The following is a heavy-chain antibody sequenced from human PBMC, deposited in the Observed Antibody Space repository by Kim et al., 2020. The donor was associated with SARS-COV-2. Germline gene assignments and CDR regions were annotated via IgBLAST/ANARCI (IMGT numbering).Heavy chain of an antibody. D-gene: IGHD3-3*01. CDR3: VYDFWSGYPPVFDY. J-gene: IGHJ4*02. Sequence: ADSVKGRFTISRDNSKNTLYLQMNSLRAEDTAVYYCVYDFWSGYPPVFDYWGQGTLVTVSS. V-gene: IGHV3-23*01.